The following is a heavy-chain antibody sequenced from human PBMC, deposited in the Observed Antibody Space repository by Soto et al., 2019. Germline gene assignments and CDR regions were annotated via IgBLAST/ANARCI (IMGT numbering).Heavy chain of an antibody. J-gene: IGHJ4*02. V-gene: IGHV4-30-2*01. CDR1: GGSVSIGGYS. D-gene: IGHD5-12*01. CDR2: SYHSGST. CDR3: ARYDSGYDDSGYFDY. Sequence: SETLSLTCAVSGGSVSIGGYSWIWIRPPPGKGREWMGYSYHSGSTYDNPSLKSRVTRSVDRFKNQFSLKLSSVTAADTAVYYCARYDSGYDDSGYFDYLGQGTLVTVSS.